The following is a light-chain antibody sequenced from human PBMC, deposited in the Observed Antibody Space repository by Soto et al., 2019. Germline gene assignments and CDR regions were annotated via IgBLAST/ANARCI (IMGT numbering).Light chain of an antibody. CDR1: SSDLGIYNY. J-gene: IGLJ1*01. CDR2: AVT. CDR3: SSYTTSSTRV. V-gene: IGLV2-14*01. Sequence: QSVLTQPASVSGSRGQSIAISCSGSSSDLGIYNYVSWYQQHPGKVPKLIIFAVTNRPPWVSNRFSGSTSGNTASLTISGLQAEDEADYYCSSYTTSSTRVFGTGTQGTVL.